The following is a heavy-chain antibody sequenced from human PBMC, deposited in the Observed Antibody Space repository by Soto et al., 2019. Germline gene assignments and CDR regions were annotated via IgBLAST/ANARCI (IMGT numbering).Heavy chain of an antibody. CDR3: ARVRAYCSGGSCRGILYYCYGMDV. J-gene: IGHJ6*02. D-gene: IGHD2-15*01. Sequence: GGSLRLSCAASGFTFGDYEMSWIRQAAGKGPEWVAVISYDGSNKYYADSVKGRFTISRDNSKNTLYLQMNSLRAEDTAVYYCARVRAYCSGGSCRGILYYCYGMDVWGQGTTVTVSS. V-gene: IGHV3-30-3*01. CDR1: GFTFGDYE. CDR2: ISYDGSNK.